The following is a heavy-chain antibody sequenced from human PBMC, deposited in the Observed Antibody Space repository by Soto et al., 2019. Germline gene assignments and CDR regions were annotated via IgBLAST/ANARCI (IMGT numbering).Heavy chain of an antibody. V-gene: IGHV4-61*01. J-gene: IGHJ5*02. D-gene: IGHD3-9*01. CDR1: GVSVSSDRNY. CDR3: ARDQYDILTGYDWFDP. Sequence: SETLSLTCSVSGVSVSSDRNYWSWIRQPPGKGLEWIGYIYYSGTTNYNPSLKSRVTIALDRSKNQFSLKVTSVTAADTAIYYCARDQYDILTGYDWFDPWGPGTQVTVSS. CDR2: IYYSGTT.